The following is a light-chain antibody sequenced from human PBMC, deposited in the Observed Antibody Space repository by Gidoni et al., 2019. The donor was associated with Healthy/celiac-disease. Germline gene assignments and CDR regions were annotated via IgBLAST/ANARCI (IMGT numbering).Light chain of an antibody. J-gene: IGKJ1*01. V-gene: IGKV4-1*01. Sequence: DIVMTQSPDSLAVSLGERATINCKSSQSVLYSSNNKNYLAWYQQKPGQPPKLLIYWASTRESGVPDRFSGSGSGTDFTLTISSLQAEDVAVYYCQQYYSTPLEFGQGTKVESK. CDR1: QSVLYSSNNKNY. CDR3: QQYYSTPLE. CDR2: WAS.